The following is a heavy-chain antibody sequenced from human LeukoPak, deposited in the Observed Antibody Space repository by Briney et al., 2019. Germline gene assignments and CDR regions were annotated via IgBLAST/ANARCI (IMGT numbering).Heavy chain of an antibody. Sequence: PGGSLRLSCAASGFTFSSYAMTWVRQAPGKGLEWVAVISYDGSNKYYADSVKGRFTISRDNSKNTLYLQMNSLRAEDTAVYYCARGGRSSPPVDYGMDVWGQGTTVTVSS. D-gene: IGHD6-13*01. J-gene: IGHJ6*02. V-gene: IGHV3-30-3*01. CDR3: ARGGRSSPPVDYGMDV. CDR2: ISYDGSNK. CDR1: GFTFSSYA.